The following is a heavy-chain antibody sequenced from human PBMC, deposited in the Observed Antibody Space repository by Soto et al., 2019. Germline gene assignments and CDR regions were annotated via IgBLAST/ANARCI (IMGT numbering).Heavy chain of an antibody. Sequence: PGGSLRLSCAASEFTFSNSWMAWVRQAPGKGLEWVGDMNPYGSETYYVDSVKGRFTVSRDNAKNSLYLQMNSLTAEDTAVYYCARDPSFGALDYWGLGTLVTVSS. D-gene: IGHD3-10*01. CDR2: MNPYGSET. CDR1: EFTFSNSW. J-gene: IGHJ4*02. CDR3: ARDPSFGALDY. V-gene: IGHV3-7*01.